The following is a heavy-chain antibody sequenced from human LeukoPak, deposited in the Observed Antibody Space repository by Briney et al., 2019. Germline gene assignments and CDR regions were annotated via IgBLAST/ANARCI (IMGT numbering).Heavy chain of an antibody. CDR3: AKDEVGDSSGFDY. V-gene: IGHV3-30*18. CDR1: GFTFSSYG. Sequence: GGSLRLPCAASGFTFSSYGMHWVRQAPGKGLEWVAVISYDGSNKYYADSVKGRFTISRDNSKNTLYLQMNSLRAEDTAVYYCAKDEVGDSSGFDYWGQGTLVTVSS. D-gene: IGHD3-22*01. CDR2: ISYDGSNK. J-gene: IGHJ4*02.